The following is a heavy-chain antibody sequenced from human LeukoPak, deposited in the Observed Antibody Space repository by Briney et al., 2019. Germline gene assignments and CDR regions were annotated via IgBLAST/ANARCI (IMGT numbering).Heavy chain of an antibody. D-gene: IGHD2-2*02. Sequence: ASVKVSYKASGYTFTGYYMHWVRQAPGQGLEWMGWINPNSGGTNYAQKFQGRVTMTRDTSISTAYMELSRLRSDDTAVYYCARSTQYCSSTSCYTEGFDYWGQGTLVTVSS. J-gene: IGHJ4*02. CDR3: ARSTQYCSSTSCYTEGFDY. CDR1: GYTFTGYY. V-gene: IGHV1-2*02. CDR2: INPNSGGT.